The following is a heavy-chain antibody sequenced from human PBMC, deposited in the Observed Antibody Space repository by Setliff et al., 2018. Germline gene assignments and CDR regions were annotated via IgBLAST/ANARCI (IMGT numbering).Heavy chain of an antibody. CDR1: GFSFTNYA. Sequence: GGSLRLSCAASGFSFTNYAMHWVRQAPGKGLEWVGRITGGGGSTYYADPVKGRFTISRDNSKNTLYLQMNSLRAEDTAVYYCVKDRYCSDASCSPDYFDYWGQGTLVTVSS. V-gene: IGHV3-23*01. CDR3: VKDRYCSDASCSPDYFDY. D-gene: IGHD2-15*01. CDR2: ITGGGGST. J-gene: IGHJ4*02.